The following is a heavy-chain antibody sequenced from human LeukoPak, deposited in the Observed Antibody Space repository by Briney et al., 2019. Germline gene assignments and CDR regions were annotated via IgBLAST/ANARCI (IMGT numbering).Heavy chain of an antibody. CDR3: AKPHSGWPRDFDY. CDR1: GFTFSSYG. J-gene: IGHJ4*02. Sequence: SGGSLGLSCAASGFTFSSYGMHWVRQAPGKGLEWVAVISYDGSNKYYADSVKGRFTISRDNSKNTLYLQMNSLRAEDTAVYYCAKPHSGWPRDFDYWGQGTLVTVSS. CDR2: ISYDGSNK. D-gene: IGHD6-19*01. V-gene: IGHV3-30*18.